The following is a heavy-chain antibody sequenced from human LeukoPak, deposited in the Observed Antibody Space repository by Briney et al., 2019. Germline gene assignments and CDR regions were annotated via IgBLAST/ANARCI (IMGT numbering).Heavy chain of an antibody. CDR1: GFTFSSYA. CDR3: ARVERIFGVDIIDY. CDR2: IGGNT. Sequence: GGSLRLSCAASGFTFSSYAMTWVRQAPGKGLEWVSSIGGNTYYTDSVKGRFTISRDNAKNSLYLQMNSLRAEDTAVYYCARVERIFGVDIIDYWGQGTLVTVSS. V-gene: IGHV3-21*01. D-gene: IGHD3-3*01. J-gene: IGHJ4*02.